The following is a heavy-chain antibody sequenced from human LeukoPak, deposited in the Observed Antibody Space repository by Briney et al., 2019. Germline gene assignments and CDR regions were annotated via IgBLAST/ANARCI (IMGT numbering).Heavy chain of an antibody. CDR2: VYYSGST. CDR1: GGSISSSSYY. V-gene: IGHV4-39*02. CDR3: ARDGCSSTSCPLGY. D-gene: IGHD2-2*01. J-gene: IGHJ4*02. Sequence: PSETLSLTCTVSGGSISSSSYYWGWIRQPPGKGLEWIGSVYYSGSTYYNPSLYYNPSLKSRVTISVDTSKNQLSLKLTSVTAADTAVYYCARDGCSSTSCPLGYWGQGTLVTVSS.